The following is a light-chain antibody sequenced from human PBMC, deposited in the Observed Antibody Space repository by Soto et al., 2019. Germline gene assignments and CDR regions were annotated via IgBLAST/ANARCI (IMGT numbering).Light chain of an antibody. Sequence: QSVLTQPASVSGSPGQSITISCTGTSRDVGGYNYVSWYQQHPGKAPELMIHDVSNRPSGVSNRFSGSKSGNTASLTISGLQAEDEAEYYCISYTSSSLYVFGTGTRLPS. CDR2: DVS. CDR1: SRDVGGYNY. CDR3: ISYTSSSLYV. J-gene: IGLJ1*01. V-gene: IGLV2-14*01.